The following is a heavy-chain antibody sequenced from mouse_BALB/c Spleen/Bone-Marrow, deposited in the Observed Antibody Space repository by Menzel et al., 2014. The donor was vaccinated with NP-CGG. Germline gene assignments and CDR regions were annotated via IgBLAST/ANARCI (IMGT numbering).Heavy chain of an antibody. J-gene: IGHJ3*01. Sequence: EVKLMESGGGLVKSGGSLKLSCAASGFSFNSSGMPWVRQTPEKRLEWVATISRGGSYTFYPDSVKGRFTISRDKAKNNLNLELSSLRSGDTALYYCARHAYYDQTEVSFVYWGQGTLVTVSA. D-gene: IGHD2-4*01. CDR3: ARHAYYDQTEVSFVY. V-gene: IGHV5-9-2*01. CDR1: GFSFNSSG. CDR2: ISRGGSYT.